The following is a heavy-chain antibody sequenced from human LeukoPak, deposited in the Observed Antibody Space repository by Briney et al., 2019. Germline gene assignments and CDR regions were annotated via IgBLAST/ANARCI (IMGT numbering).Heavy chain of an antibody. Sequence: PSETLSLTCAVYGGSFSGYYWSWIRQPPGKGLEWIGEINHSGSTNYNPSLKSRVTVSVDTSKNQFSLKLSSVTAADTAVYYCARGHRGSYYRLYYFDYWGLGTLVTVSS. V-gene: IGHV4-34*01. CDR1: GGSFSGYY. CDR3: ARGHRGSYYRLYYFDY. D-gene: IGHD1-26*01. CDR2: INHSGST. J-gene: IGHJ4*02.